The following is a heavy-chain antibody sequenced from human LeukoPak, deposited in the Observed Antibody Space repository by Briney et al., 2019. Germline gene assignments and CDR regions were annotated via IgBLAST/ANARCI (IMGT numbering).Heavy chain of an antibody. D-gene: IGHD2-21*01. V-gene: IGHV3-53*01. CDR3: ARELFTPVHAFDI. Sequence: PGGSLRLSCAASGFTASSNYMSWVRQAPGKGLEWVSVIYSVGSTYYADSVKGRFTISRDNSKNTLYLQMNSLRAEDTAVYYCARELFTPVHAFDIWGQGTMVTVSS. CDR2: IYSVGST. CDR1: GFTASSNY. J-gene: IGHJ3*02.